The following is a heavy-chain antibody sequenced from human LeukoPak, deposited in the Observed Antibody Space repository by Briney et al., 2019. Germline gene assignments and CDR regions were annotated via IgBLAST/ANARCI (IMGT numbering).Heavy chain of an antibody. Sequence: SETLSLTCTVSGYSISSGYYWGWIRQPPGKGLEWIGSIYYSGSTYYNPSLKSRVTISVDTSKNQFSLKLSSVTAADTAVYYCARDGYNWYNWFDPWGQGTLVTVSS. J-gene: IGHJ5*02. CDR1: GYSISSGYY. CDR2: IYYSGST. CDR3: ARDGYNWYNWFDP. V-gene: IGHV4-38-2*02. D-gene: IGHD5-24*01.